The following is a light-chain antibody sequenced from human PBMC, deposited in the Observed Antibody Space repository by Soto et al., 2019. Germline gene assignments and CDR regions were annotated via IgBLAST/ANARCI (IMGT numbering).Light chain of an antibody. Sequence: QSVLTQPRSVSGSPGQSVTISCTGTSSDVGGYDYVSWFQQHPGKAPKLMIREVSNRPSGVSNRFSGSKSGNTASLTISGLQAEDEADYYCSSYTSSRAYVFGIGTKVTVL. CDR1: SSDVGGYDY. CDR3: SSYTSSRAYV. CDR2: EVS. V-gene: IGLV2-14*01. J-gene: IGLJ1*01.